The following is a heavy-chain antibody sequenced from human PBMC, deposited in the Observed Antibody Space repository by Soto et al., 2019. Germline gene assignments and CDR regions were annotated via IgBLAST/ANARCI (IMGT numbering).Heavy chain of an antibody. Sequence: SQTLSIPCAISGDSVSRNSSALKLVRPSPSRGLEWLGRTYYRSKWHNDYAVSVKGRITINPDASKNQFSLQLNSVTPEDTAVYYCARDHSSGWPSNAFDIWDQGTMVTVSS. J-gene: IGHJ3*02. CDR1: GDSVSRNSSA. D-gene: IGHD6-19*01. CDR3: ARDHSSGWPSNAFDI. CDR2: TYYRSKWHN. V-gene: IGHV6-1*01.